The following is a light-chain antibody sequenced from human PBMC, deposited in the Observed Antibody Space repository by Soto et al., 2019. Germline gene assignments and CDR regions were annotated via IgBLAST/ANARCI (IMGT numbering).Light chain of an antibody. CDR3: LQDYDYPRT. J-gene: IGKJ1*01. V-gene: IGKV1-6*01. CDR1: QGIRTE. CDR2: AAS. Sequence: ATQMTQSPSSLSASVGDRVTIACRASQGIRTELGWYQQKAGEAPKLLIYAASTLQSGVPPRFSGSGSGTDFTLTISSLQPEDFANYYCLQDYDYPRTFGHGTKVEMK.